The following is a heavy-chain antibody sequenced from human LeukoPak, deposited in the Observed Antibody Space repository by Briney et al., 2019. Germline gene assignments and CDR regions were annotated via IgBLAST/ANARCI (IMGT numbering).Heavy chain of an antibody. V-gene: IGHV1-18*01. CDR3: ARVSYYDFWSGPPQYYYSGMDV. J-gene: IGHJ6*02. CDR2: ISAFNGNT. D-gene: IGHD3-3*01. Sequence: ASVKVSCKASGYTFTSYGISWVRQAPGQGLEWMGWISAFNGNTNYAQKLQGRVTMTTDTSTSTAYMELRSLRSDDTAVYYCARVSYYDFWSGPPQYYYSGMDVWGQGTTVTLSS. CDR1: GYTFTSYG.